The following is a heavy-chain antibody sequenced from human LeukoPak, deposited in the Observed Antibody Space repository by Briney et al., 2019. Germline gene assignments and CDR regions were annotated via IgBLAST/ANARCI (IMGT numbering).Heavy chain of an antibody. CDR1: GGTFSSYA. CDR3: ARGSYDSSGKLDY. D-gene: IGHD3-22*01. V-gene: IGHV1-69*05. Sequence: SVKVSCKASGGTFSSYAISWVRQAPGQGLQWMGGNIPIFGTANYAQKFQGRVTITTDESSSTAYMELSSLRSEDTAVYYCARGSYDSSGKLDYWGQGTLVTVSS. CDR2: NIPIFGTA. J-gene: IGHJ4*02.